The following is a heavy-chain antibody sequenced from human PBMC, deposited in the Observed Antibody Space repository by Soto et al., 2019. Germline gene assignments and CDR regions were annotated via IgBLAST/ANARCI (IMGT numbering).Heavy chain of an antibody. V-gene: IGHV1-18*01. CDR1: GYSFTSYG. J-gene: IGHJ4*02. CDR3: ARDSVVATTTGDY. Sequence: QIQLVQSGAEVKKPGASVKVSCKASGYSFTSYGVSWVRQAPGQGLEWMGWISVNTGNTNYAQKFQGRVSMTTDTSTSTAHMEFRSLRSDDTAVYYCARDSVVATTTGDYWGQGTLVTVSS. D-gene: IGHD5-12*01. CDR2: ISVNTGNT.